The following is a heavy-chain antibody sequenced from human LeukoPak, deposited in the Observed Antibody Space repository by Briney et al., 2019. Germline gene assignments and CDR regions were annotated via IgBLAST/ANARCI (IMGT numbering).Heavy chain of an antibody. CDR2: ISTFNGNT. V-gene: IGHV1-18*01. J-gene: IGHJ4*02. CDR1: GGTFSSYA. CDR3: ARGSYYDY. Sequence: GASVKVSCKASGGTFSSYAISWVRQAPGQGLEWMGWISTFNGNTNYAQKLQGRVTMTTDTSTSTAYMELRSLRSDDTAVYYCARGSYYDYWGQGTLVTVSS.